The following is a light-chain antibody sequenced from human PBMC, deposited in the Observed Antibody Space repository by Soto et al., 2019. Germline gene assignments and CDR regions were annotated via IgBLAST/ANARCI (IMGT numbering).Light chain of an antibody. J-gene: IGKJ2*01. Sequence: DIQMTQSPSTLSASVGDRITITCRASQSISNLLAWYQQKPGKAPKLLIYKASTLESGVPSRFSGSGSGTEFSLIISGLPPDDFGAYCCQQYDSYYSCGQRTKLEMK. CDR1: QSISNL. CDR3: QQYDSYYS. V-gene: IGKV1-5*03. CDR2: KAS.